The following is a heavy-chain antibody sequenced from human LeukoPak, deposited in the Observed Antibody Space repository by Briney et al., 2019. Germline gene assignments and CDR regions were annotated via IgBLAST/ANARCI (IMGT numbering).Heavy chain of an antibody. CDR1: GFTFSKYA. CDR2: ISPSDGNT. CDR3: VKDSSVPYGITE. J-gene: IGHJ4*02. Sequence: GGSLRLSCAASGFTFSKYAMSWVRQAPGKGLEWVSAISPSDGNTFYADSVKGRFTISRDNSKNTLSLQMNSLRAEDTALYYCVKDSSVPYGITERGQGTLVTVSS. D-gene: IGHD4-17*01. V-gene: IGHV3-23*01.